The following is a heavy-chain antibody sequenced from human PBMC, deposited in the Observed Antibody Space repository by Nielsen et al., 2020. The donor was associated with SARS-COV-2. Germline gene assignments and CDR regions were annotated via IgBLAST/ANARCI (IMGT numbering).Heavy chain of an antibody. V-gene: IGHV1-2*06. CDR3: ARDHGAATKFDY. CDR2: INPNSGGT. CDR1: GYTFTGYY. J-gene: IGHJ4*02. D-gene: IGHD2-8*01. Sequence: ASVKVSCKASGYTFTGYYMHWVRQAPGQGLEWMGRINPNSGGTSYAQKFQGRVTMTRDTSTSTVYMELSSLRSEDTAVYYCARDHGAATKFDYWGQGTLVTVSS.